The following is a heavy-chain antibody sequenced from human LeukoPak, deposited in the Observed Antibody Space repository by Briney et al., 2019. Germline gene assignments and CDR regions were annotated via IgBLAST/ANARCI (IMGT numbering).Heavy chain of an antibody. Sequence: VXXGSXXSYYWSWIRQPPGKGLEWIGYIYYSGSTXYNPSLKSRVTISVDTSKNQFSLKLSSVTAADTAGYYWXXXXXXXXXXXXXYWGXXXXXTVSS. J-gene: IGHJ4*01. CDR1: XGSXXSYY. CDR3: XXXXXXXXXXXXXY. V-gene: IGHV4-59*01. CDR2: IYYSGST.